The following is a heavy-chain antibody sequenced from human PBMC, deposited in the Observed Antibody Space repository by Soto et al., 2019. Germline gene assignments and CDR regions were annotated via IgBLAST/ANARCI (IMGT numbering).Heavy chain of an antibody. CDR3: ARVVRFFGGHAGY. J-gene: IGHJ4*02. Sequence: ASVKVSCKTSGYTFTEFDINWVRQAPGQGPEWMGWMNTNTGNTGYAQKFQGRVTMTRDTSISTAYMELRRLRSEDTAVYYCARVVRFFGGHAGYWGQGTLVTVSS. V-gene: IGHV1-8*01. CDR2: MNTNTGNT. D-gene: IGHD3-3*01. CDR1: GYTFTEFD.